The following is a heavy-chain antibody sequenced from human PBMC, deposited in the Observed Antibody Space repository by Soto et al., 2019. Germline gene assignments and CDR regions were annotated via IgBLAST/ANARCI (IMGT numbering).Heavy chain of an antibody. V-gene: IGHV3-30-3*01. Sequence: GGSLRLSCAASGFTFSSYAMHWVRQAPGKGLEWVAVISYDGSNKYYADSVKGRFTISRDNSKNTLYLQMNSLRAEDTAVYYCARDGKGYCSGGSCYSDASNAFDIWGQGTMVTVSS. CDR2: ISYDGSNK. D-gene: IGHD2-15*01. J-gene: IGHJ3*02. CDR1: GFTFSSYA. CDR3: ARDGKGYCSGGSCYSDASNAFDI.